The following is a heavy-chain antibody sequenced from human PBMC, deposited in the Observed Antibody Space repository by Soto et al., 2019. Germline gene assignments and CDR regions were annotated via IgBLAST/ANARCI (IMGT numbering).Heavy chain of an antibody. CDR3: ARSSISSRRECDY. CDR2: ISGSGGST. CDR1: GFTFSIYA. D-gene: IGHD6-6*01. J-gene: IGHJ4*02. Sequence: GGSLRLSCAASGFTFSIYAMSWVRQAPGKGLEWVSSISGSGGSTYYADSVKGRFTISRDNSKNTLYLQMNSLRAEDTAVFYCARSSISSRRECDYWGQGTLVTVSS. V-gene: IGHV3-23*01.